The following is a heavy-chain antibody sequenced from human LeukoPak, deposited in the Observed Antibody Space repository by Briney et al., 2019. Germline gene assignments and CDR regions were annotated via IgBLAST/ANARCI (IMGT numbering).Heavy chain of an antibody. V-gene: IGHV4-59*01. Sequence: SETLSLTCTVSGGSISSYYWSWIRQPPGKGLEWIGYIYYSGSTNYNPSLKSRVTISVDTSKNQFSLKLSSVTAADTAVYYCARDSLMDRDRWFDPWGQGTLVTVSS. CDR1: GGSISSYY. CDR2: IYYSGST. CDR3: ARDSLMDRDRWFDP. J-gene: IGHJ5*02. D-gene: IGHD1-14*01.